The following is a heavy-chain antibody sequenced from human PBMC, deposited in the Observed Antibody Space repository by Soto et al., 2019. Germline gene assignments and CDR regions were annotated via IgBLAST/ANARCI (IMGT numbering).Heavy chain of an antibody. V-gene: IGHV3-30-3*01. D-gene: IGHD4-17*01. CDR1: GFTFSSYA. Sequence: PGGSLRLSCAASGFTFSSYAMHWVRQAPGKGLEWVAVIPYDGSNKYYADSVKGRFTISRDNSKNTLYLQMNSLRAEDTAVYYCARAADYGDYDYYYYGMDVWGQGTTVTVSS. CDR2: IPYDGSNK. CDR3: ARAADYGDYDYYYYGMDV. J-gene: IGHJ6*02.